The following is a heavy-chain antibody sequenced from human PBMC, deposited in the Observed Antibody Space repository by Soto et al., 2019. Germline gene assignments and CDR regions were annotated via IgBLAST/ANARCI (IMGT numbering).Heavy chain of an antibody. J-gene: IGHJ6*02. CDR2: MNPNSGNT. CDR1: GYTFTSYD. D-gene: IGHD5-18*01. Sequence: QVQLVQSGAEVKKPGASVKVSCKASGYTFTSYDINWVRQATGQGLEWMGWMNPNSGNTGYAQKFQGRVTMTRNTXIXXAYMELSSLRSEDTAVYYCASGRSYGYDYYYGMDVWGQGTTVTVSS. V-gene: IGHV1-8*01. CDR3: ASGRSYGYDYYYGMDV.